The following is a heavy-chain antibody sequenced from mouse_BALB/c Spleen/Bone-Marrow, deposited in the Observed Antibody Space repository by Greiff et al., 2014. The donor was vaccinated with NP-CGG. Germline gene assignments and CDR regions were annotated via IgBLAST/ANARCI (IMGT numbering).Heavy chain of an antibody. Sequence: VQLKESGTVLARPGASVKMSCKASGYSFTSYWMHWVKQRPGQGLEWIGAIYPGNSDTSYNQKFEGKAKLTAVTSASTAYMELSSLTNEDSAVYYCTKIYYGNSFDVWGAGTTVTVSS. CDR2: IYPGNSDT. D-gene: IGHD2-1*01. CDR1: GYSFTSYW. CDR3: TKIYYGNSFDV. V-gene: IGHV1-5*01. J-gene: IGHJ1*01.